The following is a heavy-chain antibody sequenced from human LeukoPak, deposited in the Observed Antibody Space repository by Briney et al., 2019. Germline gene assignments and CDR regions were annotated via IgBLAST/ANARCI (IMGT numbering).Heavy chain of an antibody. CDR2: IYYSGST. CDR1: GASISSSSYY. J-gene: IGHJ5*02. D-gene: IGHD1-7*01. CDR3: ARESTYWNYIMWFDP. Sequence: SETLSLTCTVSGASISSSSYYWGWIRQPPGKGLEWIGSIYYSGSTYYNPSLKSRVTISVDTSKNQFSLKLSSVTAADTAVYYCARESTYWNYIMWFDPWGQGTLVTVSS. V-gene: IGHV4-39*07.